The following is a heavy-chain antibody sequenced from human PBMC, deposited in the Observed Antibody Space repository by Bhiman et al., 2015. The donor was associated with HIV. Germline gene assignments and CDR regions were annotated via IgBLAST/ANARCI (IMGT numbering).Heavy chain of an antibody. CDR3: ARRHDYTLTFDY. D-gene: IGHD4-11*01. CDR2: ISSNGGST. J-gene: IGHJ4*02. CDR1: GFTFSSFA. V-gene: IGHV3-64*01. Sequence: EVQLVESGGDLVQPAGSLRLSCAASGFTFSSFAMHWVRQAPGKGLEYVSAISSNGGSTYYANSVKGRFTISRDNSKNTLYLQMGSLRAEDTALYYCARRHDYTLTFDYWGQGTLVTVSS.